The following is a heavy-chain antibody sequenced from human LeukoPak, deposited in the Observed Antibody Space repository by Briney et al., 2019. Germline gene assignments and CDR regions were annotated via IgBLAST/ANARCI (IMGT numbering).Heavy chain of an antibody. J-gene: IGHJ1*01. Sequence: PGGSLRLSCAASGFTVSSNYMSWVRQAPGKGLEWVSLISSVGSTYYADSVKGRFTISRDNSKNTLYLQMNSPRAEDTAVYYCARDQYTSNWYVHHWGQGTLVTVSS. D-gene: IGHD4-11*01. CDR1: GFTVSSNY. CDR3: ARDQYTSNWYVHH. CDR2: ISSVGST. V-gene: IGHV3-53*01.